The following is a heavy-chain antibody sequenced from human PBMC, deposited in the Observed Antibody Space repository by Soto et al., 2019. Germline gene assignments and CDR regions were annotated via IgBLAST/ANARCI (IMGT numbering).Heavy chain of an antibody. D-gene: IGHD3-3*01. CDR3: ARVPYYDFWSGYYSPYYYGMDV. V-gene: IGHV3-21*01. J-gene: IGHJ6*02. CDR2: ISSSSSYI. CDR1: GFTFSSYS. Sequence: EVQLVESGGGLVKPGGSLRLSCAASGFTFSSYSMNWVRQAPGKGLEWVSSISSSSSYIYYADSVKGRFTISIDNAKNPLYLQMHSLRAEYTAVYYCARVPYYDFWSGYYSPYYYGMDVWGQGTTVTVSS.